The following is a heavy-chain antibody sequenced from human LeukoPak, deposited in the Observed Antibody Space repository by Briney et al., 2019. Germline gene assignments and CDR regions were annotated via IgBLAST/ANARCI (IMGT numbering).Heavy chain of an antibody. V-gene: IGHV3-23*01. D-gene: IGHD6-13*01. CDR2: ITGSDGSS. J-gene: IGHJ5*02. Sequence: GGSLRLSCVASGFTFTNYAMSWVRQAPGKGLEWVSAITGSDGSSYYADSVKGRFTISRDNSKNTLYLQMNSLRAEDTAVYYCAKGVSAGIAADGFDPWGQGTLVTVSS. CDR3: AKGVSAGIAADGFDP. CDR1: GFTFTNYA.